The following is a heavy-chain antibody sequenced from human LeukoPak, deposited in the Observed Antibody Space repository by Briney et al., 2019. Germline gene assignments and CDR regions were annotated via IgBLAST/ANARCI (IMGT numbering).Heavy chain of an antibody. CDR2: IYHSGST. CDR3: ARQVVEMATISAFDI. J-gene: IGHJ3*02. Sequence: SETLSLTCAVSGYSISSGYYWGWIRQPPGKGLEWIGSIYHSGSTYYNPSLKSRVTISVDTSKNQFSLKLSSVTAADTAVYYCARQVVEMATISAFDIWGQGTTVTVSS. V-gene: IGHV4-38-2*01. CDR1: GYSISSGYY. D-gene: IGHD5-24*01.